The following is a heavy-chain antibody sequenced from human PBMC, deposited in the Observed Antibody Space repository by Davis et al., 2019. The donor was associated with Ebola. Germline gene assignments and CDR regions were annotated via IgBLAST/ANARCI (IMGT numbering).Heavy chain of an antibody. J-gene: IGHJ6*03. D-gene: IGHD3-16*02. Sequence: ASVKVSCKASGYTFTSYYLHWVRQAPGQGLEWMGIINPSGGSRSYAQKFQGRVTVTRDTSTSTVFMDLSSLTSEDTAVYYCARGRTFIAKYNYYYYYMDIWGTGTTVTVSS. CDR1: GYTFTSYY. V-gene: IGHV1-46*01. CDR2: INPSGGSR. CDR3: ARGRTFIAKYNYYYYYMDI.